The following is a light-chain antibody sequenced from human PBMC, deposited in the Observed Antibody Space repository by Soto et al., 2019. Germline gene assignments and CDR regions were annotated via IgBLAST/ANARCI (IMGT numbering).Light chain of an antibody. CDR2: KAS. Sequence: DIQMTQSPSTLSASLGDRVTITCRASQSISSWLAWYQQKPGKAPKLLIYKASSLESGVPSRFSGSGSGTEFTLTISSPQPDDFATYYCQQYNSYSTFGQGTRLEIK. J-gene: IGKJ5*01. V-gene: IGKV1-5*03. CDR1: QSISSW. CDR3: QQYNSYST.